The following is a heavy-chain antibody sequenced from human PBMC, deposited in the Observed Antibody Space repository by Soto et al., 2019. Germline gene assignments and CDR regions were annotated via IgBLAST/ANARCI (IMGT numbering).Heavy chain of an antibody. CDR3: IRGNQCFYWSDMDV. CDR1: GFPFNTYA. Sequence: EVQLLESGGGLVPPGGSLRLSCAASGFPFNTYAMSWVRQAPGKGLEWVSAISAGGGATFYADSVRGRFTFSRDNSKNTLYLQMNSLRVEDTGVYFCIRGNQCFYWSDMDVWGKGTTVTVSS. J-gene: IGHJ6*03. V-gene: IGHV3-23*01. CDR2: ISAGGGAT. D-gene: IGHD2-15*01.